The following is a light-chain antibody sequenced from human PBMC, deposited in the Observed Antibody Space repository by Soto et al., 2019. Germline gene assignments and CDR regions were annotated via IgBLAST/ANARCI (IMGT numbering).Light chain of an antibody. Sequence: QSVLTQSPSVSGTPGQRVTMSCSGSTSNIGNNPVNWYQQSPGTAPKLLMYDNDQRPSGVADRFSASKSGTSASLAISGLQSEDETEYYCATWDDTVSGYVFGTGTKLTVL. CDR2: DND. V-gene: IGLV1-44*01. CDR3: ATWDDTVSGYV. CDR1: TSNIGNNP. J-gene: IGLJ1*01.